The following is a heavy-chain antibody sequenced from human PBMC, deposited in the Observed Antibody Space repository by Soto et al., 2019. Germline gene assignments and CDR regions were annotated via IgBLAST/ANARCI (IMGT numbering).Heavy chain of an antibody. CDR2: ISYDGTNE. V-gene: IGHV3-30*18. CDR1: GFAFSSYG. J-gene: IGHJ4*02. CDR3: TKGGRRLVRWCFDC. D-gene: IGHD6-19*01. Sequence: QVQLVESGGGVVQPGRSLRLSCAASGFAFSSYGMHWVRQAPGKGLEWLAVISYDGTNEYYADSVKGRFTISRDNSINTLYLQMNGLRAEDTAVYYCTKGGRRLVRWCFDCWGQGTLVTVSS.